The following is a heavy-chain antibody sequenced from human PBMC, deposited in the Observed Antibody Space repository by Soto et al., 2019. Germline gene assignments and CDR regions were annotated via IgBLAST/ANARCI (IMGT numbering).Heavy chain of an antibody. V-gene: IGHV4-34*01. Sequence: QVQLQQWGAGLLKPSETLSLTCAVYGGSFSGYYGSWIRQPPGKGLEWIGEINHSGSTNYNPSLKSRVPISVDTSKNQFSLKLSSVTAADTAVYYCARGTRHQGEAYYYYYMDVLGKGTTVTVSS. J-gene: IGHJ6*03. CDR1: GGSFSGYY. D-gene: IGHD6-25*01. CDR3: ARGTRHQGEAYYYYYMDV. CDR2: INHSGST.